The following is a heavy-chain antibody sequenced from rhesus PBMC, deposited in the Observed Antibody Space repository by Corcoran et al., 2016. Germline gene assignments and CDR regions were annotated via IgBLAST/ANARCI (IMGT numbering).Heavy chain of an antibody. CDR2: INPYNGNT. CDR1: GYTFTDYY. CDR3: ARDPLNIVVVLTAPPNGFEF. J-gene: IGHJ1*01. V-gene: IGHV1S2*01. D-gene: IGHD2-15*01. Sequence: QVQLVQSGAEVKKPGSSVKVSCKASGYTFTDYYMHWVRQAPRQGLDWMGWINPYNGNTKYAQKFQGRVNMTRDTSTSTAYMELSSLRSEDTAVYYCARDPLNIVVVLTAPPNGFEFWGQGALVTVSS.